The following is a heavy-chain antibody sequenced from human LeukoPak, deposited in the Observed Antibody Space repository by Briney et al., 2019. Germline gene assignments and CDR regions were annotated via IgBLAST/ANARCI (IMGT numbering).Heavy chain of an antibody. CDR3: ARDRLHYGEYEKTFDY. J-gene: IGHJ4*02. CDR2: ISFSSSIT. D-gene: IGHD4-17*01. V-gene: IGHV3-48*01. Sequence: GGALRISCGAPWFTLSSYSMKWVRPAPGEGVGGGLYISFSSSITYYADSVKGRFTISRDNAKNSLYLQMNSLRAEDTAVYYCARDRLHYGEYEKTFDYWGQGTLVSVSS. CDR1: WFTLSSYS.